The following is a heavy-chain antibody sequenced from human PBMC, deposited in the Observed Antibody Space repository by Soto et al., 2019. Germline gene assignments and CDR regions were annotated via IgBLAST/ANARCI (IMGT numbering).Heavy chain of an antibody. CDR2: INHSGRV. Sequence: LSLPCAVYGGSFSGHSWTWIRQSPGKGLEWIGDINHSGRVNYSPSLKSRVTISLDTSKNQFSLTLSAVTAADTAMYYCSTRAYDTNGYYRFDPWGQGTLVTVPS. CDR1: GGSFSGHS. J-gene: IGHJ5*01. D-gene: IGHD3-22*01. CDR3: STRAYDTNGYYRFDP. V-gene: IGHV4-34*01.